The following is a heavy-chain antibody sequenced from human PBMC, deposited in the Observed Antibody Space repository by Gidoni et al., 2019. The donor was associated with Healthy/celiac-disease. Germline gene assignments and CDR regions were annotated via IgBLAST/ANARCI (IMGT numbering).Heavy chain of an antibody. D-gene: IGHD2-2*01. CDR2: INPSGGST. CDR1: GYTFTSYY. CDR3: AIGSDSYCSSTSCPRGGYFDY. Sequence: QVQLVQSGAEVKKPGASVNVSCKASGYTFTSYYMHWGRQAPGQGLAWMGIINPSGGSTSYAQKFQGRVTMTRDKSTSTGYMELSSLRSEDTAVYYCAIGSDSYCSSTSCPRGGYFDYWGQGTLVTVSS. J-gene: IGHJ4*02. V-gene: IGHV1-46*03.